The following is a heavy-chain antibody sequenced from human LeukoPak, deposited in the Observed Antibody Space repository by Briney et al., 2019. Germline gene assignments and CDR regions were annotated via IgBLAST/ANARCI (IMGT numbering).Heavy chain of an antibody. CDR2: ISIGSSYI. J-gene: IGHJ4*02. CDR1: GFTFSSYN. Sequence: GGSLRLSCAASGFTFSSYNMNWVRQAPGKGLEWVSSISIGSSYIDYADSLKGRFTISRDNAKNSLYLQMNSLRAEDTAMYYCARDTPGRGLGILDYWGQGTLVASPQ. CDR3: ARDTPGRGLGILDY. V-gene: IGHV3-21*06. D-gene: IGHD3/OR15-3a*01.